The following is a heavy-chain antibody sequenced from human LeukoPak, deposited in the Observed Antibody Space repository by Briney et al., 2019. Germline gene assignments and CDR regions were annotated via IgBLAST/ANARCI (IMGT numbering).Heavy chain of an antibody. CDR2: IYYSGST. V-gene: IGHV4-39*07. D-gene: IGHD3-22*01. CDR1: GGSISSSSYY. Sequence: SETLSLTCTVSGGSISSSSYYWGWIRQPPGKGLEWIGSIYYSGSTYYNPSLQSRVTMSVDTSKNQFSLKLSSVTAADTAVYYCARGPYSDYYDYWGQGALVTVSS. CDR3: ARGPYSDYYDY. J-gene: IGHJ4*02.